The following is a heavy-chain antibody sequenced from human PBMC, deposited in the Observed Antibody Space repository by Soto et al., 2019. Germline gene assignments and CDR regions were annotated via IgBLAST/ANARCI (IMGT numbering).Heavy chain of an antibody. CDR2: MNSDGSNT. Sequence: GGSLRLSCAASGFTFGNSWMHWVRQAPGKGLEWVSRMNSDGSNTNYADSVKGRFTVSRDNAKNTLYLQMNSLRAEDTAVYYCATAEVDYWGPGTRVTVSS. V-gene: IGHV3-74*01. CDR1: GFTFGNSW. CDR3: ATAEVDY. J-gene: IGHJ4*02.